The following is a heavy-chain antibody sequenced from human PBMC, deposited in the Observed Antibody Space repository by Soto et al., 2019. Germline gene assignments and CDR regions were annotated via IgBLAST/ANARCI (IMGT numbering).Heavy chain of an antibody. CDR2: IKQDGSEI. V-gene: IGHV3-7*01. D-gene: IGHD1-26*01. CDR3: ASYTGSDFRVGHDR. J-gene: IGHJ5*02. Sequence: EAQLVESGGGLVQPGGSLRLSCVASGFTFSSFSMSWVRQAPGGGLEWVANIKQDGSEIHYLESVKGRFTIFRDKARKSLYLQMTSLGVADSAVYFCASYTGSDFRVGHDRWGQGTLVTVSS. CDR1: GFTFSSFS.